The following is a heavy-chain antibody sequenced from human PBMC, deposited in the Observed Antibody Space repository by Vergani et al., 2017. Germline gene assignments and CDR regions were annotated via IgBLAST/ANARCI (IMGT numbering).Heavy chain of an antibody. CDR1: GESFSSFY. V-gene: IGHV4-34*02. J-gene: IGHJ4*02. CDR3: AVRPRVNLGGGEIVTKRTFDY. CDR2: INNDGHT. D-gene: IGHD3-10*01. Sequence: QVQLQQWGAGVVKPSGTLSLTCAVFGESFSSFYWSWIRQPPGKGLEWIGEINNDGHTNYNPSLGSRVTVSRDTAKNQFSLNLMSVTAADTAMSYCAVRPRVNLGGGEIVTKRTFDYWSQGSLVTVSS.